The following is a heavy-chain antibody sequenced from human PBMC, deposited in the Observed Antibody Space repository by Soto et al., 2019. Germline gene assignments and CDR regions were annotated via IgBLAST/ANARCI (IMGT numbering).Heavy chain of an antibody. J-gene: IGHJ4*02. CDR3: TKDEPRWLHGPFDY. CDR1: GYTFSNYA. V-gene: IGHV1-18*01. Sequence: QGQLVQSGGEVKKPGASVKVSCQASGYTFSNYAISWLRQAPGQGPEGMGWISAYSGKTDYAPKFQDRLTLTTDTSTSTAYMELRSLRSDDTAVYYCTKDEPRWLHGPFDYWGQGTLVTVSS. CDR2: ISAYSGKT. D-gene: IGHD5-18*01.